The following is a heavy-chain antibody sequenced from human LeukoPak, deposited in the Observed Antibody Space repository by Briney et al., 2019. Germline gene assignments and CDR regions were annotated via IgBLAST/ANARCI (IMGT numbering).Heavy chain of an antibody. J-gene: IGHJ4*02. D-gene: IGHD3-22*01. CDR3: ARDKAVDSDSSGYYYNRGLDQ. V-gene: IGHV4-4*07. CDR2: IYATGST. Sequence: SETLSLTCSVSGGSMNNYYWNWIRQSADKGLEWIGRIYATGSTDHNPSLKSRVTLSLGTSQNHFSLILTSVTAADTAVYFCARDKAVDSDSSGYYYNRGLDQWGQGILVTVSS. CDR1: GGSMNNYY.